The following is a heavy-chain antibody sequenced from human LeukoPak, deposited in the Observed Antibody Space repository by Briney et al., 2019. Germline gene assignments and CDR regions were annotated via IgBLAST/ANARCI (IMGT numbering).Heavy chain of an antibody. CDR2: IKQDGSEE. D-gene: IGHD6-6*01. V-gene: IGHV3-7*05. Sequence: GGSLRLSCAASRFTFSNYLISSVRQAPGKGLEWVANIKQDGSEEVYVDSLKGRFTISTDTAPNSLFLQKNTLRDQDTRLYYCSRDPYSSTWCYGMDVWGQGTTVTVSS. CDR3: SRDPYSSTWCYGMDV. J-gene: IGHJ6*02. CDR1: RFTFSNYL.